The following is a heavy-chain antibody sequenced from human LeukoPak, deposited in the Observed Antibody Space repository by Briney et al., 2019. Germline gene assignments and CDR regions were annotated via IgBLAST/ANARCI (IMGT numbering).Heavy chain of an antibody. CDR2: IYYSGST. Sequence: SETLSLTCTVSGGSISSYYWSWIRQPPGKELEWIGYIYYSGSTNYNPSLKSRVTISVDTSKNQFSLKLSSVTAADTAVYYCARDNRGHLDYWGQGTLVTVSS. CDR3: ARDNRGHLDY. D-gene: IGHD7-27*01. J-gene: IGHJ4*02. CDR1: GGSISSYY. V-gene: IGHV4-59*01.